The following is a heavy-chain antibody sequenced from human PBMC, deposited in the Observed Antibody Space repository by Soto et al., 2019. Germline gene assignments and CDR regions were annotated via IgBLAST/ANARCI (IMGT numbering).Heavy chain of an antibody. J-gene: IGHJ3*02. Sequence: ASETLSLTCTVSGGSVSSGSYYWSWIRQPPGKGLEWIGYIYYSGSTNYNPSLKSRVTISVDTSKNQFSLKLSSVTAADTAVYYCARELVDAHRDVVETAARGAFDIWGQGTMVTVSS. CDR3: ARELVDAHRDVVETAARGAFDI. D-gene: IGHD2-2*01. V-gene: IGHV4-61*01. CDR2: IYYSGST. CDR1: GGSVSSGSYY.